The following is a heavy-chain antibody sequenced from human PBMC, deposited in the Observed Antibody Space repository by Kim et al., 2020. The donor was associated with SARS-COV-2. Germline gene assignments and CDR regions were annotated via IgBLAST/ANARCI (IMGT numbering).Heavy chain of an antibody. Sequence: ASVKVSCKASGYTFTGYYMHWVRQAPGQGLEWMGWINPNSGGTNYAQKFQGRVTMTRDTSISTAYMELSRLRSDDTAVYYCARDSVVPMVRGPTSSFDPWGQGTLVTVSS. CDR1: GYTFTGYY. J-gene: IGHJ5*02. D-gene: IGHD3-10*01. V-gene: IGHV1-2*02. CDR3: ARDSVVPMVRGPTSSFDP. CDR2: INPNSGGT.